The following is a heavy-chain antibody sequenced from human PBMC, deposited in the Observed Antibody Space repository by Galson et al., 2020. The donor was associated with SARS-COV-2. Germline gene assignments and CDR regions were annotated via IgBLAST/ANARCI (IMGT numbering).Heavy chain of an antibody. Sequence: SETLSLTCTVSGGSISSSSYYWGWIRQPPGKGLEWIGSIYYSGSTYYNPSLKSRVTISVDTSKNQFSLKLSSVTAADTAVYYCARLLDCSGGSCPHNWFNPWGQGTLVTVSS. CDR1: GGSISSSSYY. CDR2: IYYSGST. V-gene: IGHV4-39*01. J-gene: IGHJ5*02. CDR3: ARLLDCSGGSCPHNWFNP. D-gene: IGHD2-15*01.